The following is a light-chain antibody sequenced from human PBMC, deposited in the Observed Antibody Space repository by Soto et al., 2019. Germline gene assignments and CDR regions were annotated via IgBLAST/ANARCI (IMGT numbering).Light chain of an antibody. Sequence: QSALTQPPSASGSPGQSVTISCTGTSSDVGGYNYVSWYQQHPGKAPKLMIYEVSKRPSGVPDRFSGSKSGNTASLTVSGLQAEDEADYYCSSYAASNNHIFGTGTKLTVL. V-gene: IGLV2-8*01. CDR2: EVS. J-gene: IGLJ1*01. CDR3: SSYAASNNHI. CDR1: SSDVGGYNY.